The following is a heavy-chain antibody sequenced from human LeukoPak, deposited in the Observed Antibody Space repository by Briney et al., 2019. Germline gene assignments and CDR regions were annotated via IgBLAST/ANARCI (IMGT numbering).Heavy chain of an antibody. J-gene: IGHJ4*02. CDR3: ARGVGYDFWSGYYLGHFGY. D-gene: IGHD3-3*01. CDR2: ISGSGGST. CDR1: GFTFSSYA. V-gene: IGHV3-23*01. Sequence: GGSLRLSCAASGFTFSSYAMSWVRQAPGKGLEWVSAISGSGGSTYYADSVKGRFTISRDNSKNTLYLQMNSLRAEDTAVYYCARGVGYDFWSGYYLGHFGYWGQGTLVTVSS.